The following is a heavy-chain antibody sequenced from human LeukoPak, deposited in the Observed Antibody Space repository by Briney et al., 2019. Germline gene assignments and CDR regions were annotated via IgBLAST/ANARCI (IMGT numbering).Heavy chain of an antibody. J-gene: IGHJ3*02. CDR3: ARGYYGGKRAFDI. CDR1: GYTFTGYY. D-gene: IGHD4-23*01. V-gene: IGHV1-2*02. CDR2: INPNSGGT. Sequence: GASVKVSCKASGYTFTGYYMHWVRQAPGQGLEWMGWINPNSGGTNYVQKFQGRVTMTRDTSISTAYMELSRLRSDDTAVYYCARGYYGGKRAFDIWGQGTMVTVSS.